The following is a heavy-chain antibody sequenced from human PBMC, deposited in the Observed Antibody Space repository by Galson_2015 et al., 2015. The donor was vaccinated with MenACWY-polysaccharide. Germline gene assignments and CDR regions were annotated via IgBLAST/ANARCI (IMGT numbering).Heavy chain of an antibody. Sequence: SLRLSCAASGFTFSSYGMHWVRQAPGKGLEWVAVISYDGSNKYYADSVKGRFTISRDNSKNTLYLQMNSLRAEDTAVHYCAKIGPYDSSGYYYVDAFDIWGQGTMVTVSS. V-gene: IGHV3-30*18. CDR2: ISYDGSNK. CDR1: GFTFSSYG. J-gene: IGHJ3*02. CDR3: AKIGPYDSSGYYYVDAFDI. D-gene: IGHD3-22*01.